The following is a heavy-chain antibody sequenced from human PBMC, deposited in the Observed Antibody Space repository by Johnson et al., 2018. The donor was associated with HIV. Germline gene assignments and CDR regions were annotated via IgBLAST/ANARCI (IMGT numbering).Heavy chain of an antibody. V-gene: IGHV3-7*01. Sequence: VQLVESGGGLVKPGGSLRLSCAASGFTFSSYWMSWVRQAPGKGLEWVANIKQDGSEKYYVDSVRGRFTISRDNAQNSLNLQMNSLRAEDTAVYYCARDSLGVTGGDDAFDIWGQGTMVTVSS. CDR3: ARDSLGVTGGDDAFDI. CDR1: GFTFSSYW. J-gene: IGHJ3*02. D-gene: IGHD1-26*01. CDR2: IKQDGSEK.